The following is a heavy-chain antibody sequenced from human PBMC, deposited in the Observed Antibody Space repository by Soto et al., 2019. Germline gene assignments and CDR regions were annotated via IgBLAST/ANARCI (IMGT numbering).Heavy chain of an antibody. CDR3: AKDRKGMDV. V-gene: IGHV3-30*18. Sequence: QVQLVESGGGVVQPARSLRLSCAASGFPFSSYGMHWVRQAPGKGLEWVAFISYDGSTQYYVDSVKGRFTISRDNSKNTLYLQMNSLRVEDTALYYCAKDRKGMDVWGQGTTVIVSS. CDR2: ISYDGSTQ. J-gene: IGHJ6*02. CDR1: GFPFSSYG.